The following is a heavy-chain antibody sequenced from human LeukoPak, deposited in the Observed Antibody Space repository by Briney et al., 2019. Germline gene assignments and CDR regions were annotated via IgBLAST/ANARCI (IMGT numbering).Heavy chain of an antibody. Sequence: ASVKVSCKASGYTFTSYYMHWVRQAPGQGLEWMGIINPSGGGTNYAQKFRGRLTMTGDTSISTAYMELSRLKSDDTAIFYCAKTRSVDQFTNLNFAFWGQGTLVTVSS. CDR2: INPSGGGT. V-gene: IGHV1-2*02. CDR1: GYTFTSYY. CDR3: AKTRSVDQFTNLNFAF. D-gene: IGHD2-15*01. J-gene: IGHJ4*02.